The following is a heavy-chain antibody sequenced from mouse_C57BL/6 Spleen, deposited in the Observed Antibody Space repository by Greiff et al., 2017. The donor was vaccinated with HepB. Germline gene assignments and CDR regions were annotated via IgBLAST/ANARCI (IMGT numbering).Heavy chain of an antibody. Sequence: QVQLQQPGAELVMPGASVKLSCKASGYTFTSYWMHWVKQRPGQGLEWIGEIDPSDSYTNYNQKFKGKSTLTVDKSSSTAYMQLSSLTSEDSAVYYCARWTNEGAMDYWGQGTSVTVSS. CDR3: ARWTNEGAMDY. J-gene: IGHJ4*01. V-gene: IGHV1-69*01. D-gene: IGHD1-3*01. CDR2: IDPSDSYT. CDR1: GYTFTSYW.